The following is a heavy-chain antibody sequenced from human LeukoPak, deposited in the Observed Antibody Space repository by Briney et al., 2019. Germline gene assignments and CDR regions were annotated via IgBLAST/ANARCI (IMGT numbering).Heavy chain of an antibody. CDR2: INAGNGNT. CDR1: GYTFTSYG. Sequence: ASVKVSCKASGYTFTSYGISWVRQAPGQGLEWMGWINAGNGNTKYSQKFQGRVTITRDTSASTAYMELSSLRSEDTAVYYCARDPRDYWGQGTLVTVSS. CDR3: ARDPRDY. J-gene: IGHJ4*02. V-gene: IGHV1-3*01.